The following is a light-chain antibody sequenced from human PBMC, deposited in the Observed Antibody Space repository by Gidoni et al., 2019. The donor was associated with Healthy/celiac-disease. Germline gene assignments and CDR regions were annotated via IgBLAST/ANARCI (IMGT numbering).Light chain of an antibody. Sequence: IQMTQSPSSLSASVGDRVTITCRASQSISSYLNWYQQKPGKDTKLLIYAASSLQSGVPSRFSGSGSGTDFTLTISSLQPEEFATYYCQQSYSTLTFGGGTKVEIK. J-gene: IGKJ4*01. V-gene: IGKV1-39*01. CDR3: QQSYSTLT. CDR2: AAS. CDR1: QSISSY.